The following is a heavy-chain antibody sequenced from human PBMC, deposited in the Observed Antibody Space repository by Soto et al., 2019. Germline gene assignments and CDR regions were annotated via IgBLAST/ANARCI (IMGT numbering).Heavy chain of an antibody. CDR1: GCSLSSGDYW. D-gene: IGHD3-3*01. Sequence: PSETLSLTCTFSGCSLSSGDYWWSWVRQSPGKGLEWIGFAYSSGSTYYNSSLKSRLSISIDTSKNHFSLNLSSVTAADTAVYYCARAFGQFYFDYWGQGALVTVSS. J-gene: IGHJ4*02. V-gene: IGHV4-30-4*01. CDR3: ARAFGQFYFDY. CDR2: AYSSGST.